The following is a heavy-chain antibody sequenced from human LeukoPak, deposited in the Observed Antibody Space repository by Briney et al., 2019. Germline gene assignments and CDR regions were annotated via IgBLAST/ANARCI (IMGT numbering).Heavy chain of an antibody. CDR1: GDSISSYS. V-gene: IGHV4-4*07. Sequence: SETLSLTCTVSGDSISSYSLTWIRQPAGKGLECIGRRYSSGGTYYNPSLKSRVTMSVDTSKNQFSLKLSSVTAADTAVYYCARDLGKVSSGYYYYYMDVWGKGTTVTISS. CDR2: RYSSGGT. CDR3: ARDLGKVSSGYYYYYMDV. J-gene: IGHJ6*03. D-gene: IGHD3-22*01.